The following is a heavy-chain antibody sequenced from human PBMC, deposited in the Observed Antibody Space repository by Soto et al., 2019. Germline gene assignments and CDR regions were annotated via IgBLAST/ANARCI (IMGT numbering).Heavy chain of an antibody. V-gene: IGHV4-61*01. Sequence: PSETLSLTCTVSGGSFSSGSYYWSWIRQPPGKGLECIGYIYYSGSTNYNPSLKSRVTISVDTSKNQFSLKLSSVTAADTAVYYCARLGGYYQAFDSWGQGTLVTVSS. CDR3: ARLGGYYQAFDS. D-gene: IGHD3-22*01. CDR1: GGSFSSGSYY. J-gene: IGHJ4*02. CDR2: IYYSGST.